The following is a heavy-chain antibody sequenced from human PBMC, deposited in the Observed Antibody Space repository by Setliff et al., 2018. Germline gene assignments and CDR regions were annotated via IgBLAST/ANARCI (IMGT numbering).Heavy chain of an antibody. D-gene: IGHD3-16*01. Sequence: GASVKVSCKASGYTFTSYGISWVRQAPGQGLEWRGWISAYNGDTKYAQKVQGRLTMTTDASTSTAYMELRSLRSDDTAMYYCARREITFGRPRNWFDPWGQGTLVTVSS. CDR3: ARREITFGRPRNWFDP. J-gene: IGHJ5*02. V-gene: IGHV1-18*01. CDR1: GYTFTSYG. CDR2: ISAYNGDT.